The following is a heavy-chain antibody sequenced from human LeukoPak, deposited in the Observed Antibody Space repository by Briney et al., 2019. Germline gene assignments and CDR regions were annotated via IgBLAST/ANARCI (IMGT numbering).Heavy chain of an antibody. CDR2: ISGSGGST. D-gene: IGHD6-13*01. CDR3: AKSKRSSWCNYFDY. CDR1: GLTFSSYA. Sequence: GGSLRLSCAASGLTFSSYAMSWVRQAPGKGLEWVSAISGSGGSTYYADSVKGRFTISRDNSKNTLYLQMNSLRAEDTAVYYCAKSKRSSWCNYFDYWGQGTLVTVSS. J-gene: IGHJ4*02. V-gene: IGHV3-23*01.